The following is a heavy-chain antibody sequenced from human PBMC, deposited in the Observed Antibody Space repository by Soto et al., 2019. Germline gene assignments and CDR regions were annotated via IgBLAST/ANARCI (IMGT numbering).Heavy chain of an antibody. D-gene: IGHD6-13*01. CDR2: MNPTNGNA. Sequence: ASVKVSCKASGYTFITYDINWGRQAVEHGLESMGWMNPTNGNAGYAHSFQGRVTMTRNTSISTAYMELSSLRAEDTAVYYCAKDCRRLAVSGSAFDSWGQGALVTVSS. J-gene: IGHJ4*02. CDR3: AKDCRRLAVSGSAFDS. V-gene: IGHV1-8*01. CDR1: GYTFITYD.